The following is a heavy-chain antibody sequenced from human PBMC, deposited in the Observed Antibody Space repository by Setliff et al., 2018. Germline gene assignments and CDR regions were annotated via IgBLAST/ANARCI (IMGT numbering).Heavy chain of an antibody. CDR1: GGTFSDYH. J-gene: IGHJ4*02. D-gene: IGHD6-6*01. V-gene: IGHV4-34*01. Sequence: SETLSLTCAAYGGTFSDYHWTWIRQSPEKGLEWIGEINHRGSTNYNPSLKSRVTISIDTSRDQFSLKLISMTAADTAVYYCARGRNVAARLLDSWGQGTLVTVSS. CDR2: INHRGST. CDR3: ARGRNVAARLLDS.